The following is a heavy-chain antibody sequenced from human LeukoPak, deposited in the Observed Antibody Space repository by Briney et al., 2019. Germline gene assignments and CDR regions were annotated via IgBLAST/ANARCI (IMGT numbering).Heavy chain of an antibody. Sequence: ASVKVSCKASGSTFSNHDIHWVRQATGQGLEWMGRIIPIFGIANYAQKFQGRVTITADKSTSTAYMELSSLRSEDTAVYYCARDSPKRIAIQRSFDYWGQGTLVTVSS. D-gene: IGHD2-21*01. CDR3: ARDSPKRIAIQRSFDY. V-gene: IGHV1-69*04. CDR2: IIPIFGIA. CDR1: GSTFSNHD. J-gene: IGHJ4*02.